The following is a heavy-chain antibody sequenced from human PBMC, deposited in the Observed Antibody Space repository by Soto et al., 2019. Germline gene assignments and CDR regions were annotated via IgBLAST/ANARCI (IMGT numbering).Heavy chain of an antibody. D-gene: IGHD3-22*01. Sequence: ASVKVSCKASGYTFTSYGISWVRQAPGQGLEWMGWISAYNGNTNYAQKLQGRVTMTTDTSTSTAYMELRSLRSDDTAVYYCASFYDSSGYTYYYYGMDVWGQGTTVTVSS. V-gene: IGHV1-18*01. CDR2: ISAYNGNT. CDR1: GYTFTSYG. CDR3: ASFYDSSGYTYYYYGMDV. J-gene: IGHJ6*02.